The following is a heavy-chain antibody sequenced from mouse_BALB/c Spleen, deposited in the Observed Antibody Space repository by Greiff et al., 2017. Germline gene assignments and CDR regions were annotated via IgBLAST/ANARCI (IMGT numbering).Heavy chain of an antibody. CDR2: KWAGGST. Sequence: QVQLKESGPGLVAPSQSLSITCTVSGFSLTSYGVHWVRQPPGKGLEWLGVKWAGGSTNYNSALMSRLSISKDNSKSQVFLKMNSLQTDDTAMYYCARDGYDRAWFAYWGQGTLVTVSA. J-gene: IGHJ3*01. CDR3: ARDGYDRAWFAY. V-gene: IGHV2-9*02. CDR1: GFSLTSYG. D-gene: IGHD2-14*01.